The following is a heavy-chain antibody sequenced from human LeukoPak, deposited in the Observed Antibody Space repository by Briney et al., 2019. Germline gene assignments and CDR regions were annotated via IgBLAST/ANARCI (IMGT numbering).Heavy chain of an antibody. CDR2: ISGSGGST. J-gene: IGHJ3*02. CDR3: AKPYYDILTGYYYPDAFDI. Sequence: GGSLRLSCAASGFTFSSYAMSWVRQAPGKGLEWVSAISGSGGSTYYADSVKGRFTISRDNSKNTLYLQMNSLRAEDTAVYYCAKPYYDILTGYYYPDAFDIWGQGTMVTVSS. D-gene: IGHD3-9*01. V-gene: IGHV3-23*01. CDR1: GFTFSSYA.